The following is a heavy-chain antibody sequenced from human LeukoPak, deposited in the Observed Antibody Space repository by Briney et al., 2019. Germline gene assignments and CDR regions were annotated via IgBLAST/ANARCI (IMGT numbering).Heavy chain of an antibody. CDR3: ARGGHRRYYYTSGSAFDP. CDR1: GYTFTNYG. D-gene: IGHD3-10*01. V-gene: IGHV1-18*01. J-gene: IGHJ5*02. CDR2: ISAYNGNT. Sequence: ASVKVSCKASGYTFTNYGISWVRRAPGKGLEWLGWISAYNGNTHYAQNLQGRVTMTTDTSTSTAYMELKSLRSDDTAVYYCARGGHRRYYYTSGSAFDPWGQGTLVTVSS.